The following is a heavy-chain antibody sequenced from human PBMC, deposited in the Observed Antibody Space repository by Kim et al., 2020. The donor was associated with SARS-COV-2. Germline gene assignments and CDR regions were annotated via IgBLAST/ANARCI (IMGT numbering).Heavy chain of an antibody. Sequence: GGSLRLSCAASGFTFSSYGMHWVRQAPGKGLDWVALISYDGSNKYYADSVKGRFTISRDNSKSTLYLQMNNLTSEDTALYYCAKASSREQWLVKGWGKGTTVTVSS. D-gene: IGHD6-19*01. V-gene: IGHV3-30*18. J-gene: IGHJ6*04. CDR3: AKASSREQWLVKG. CDR2: ISYDGSNK. CDR1: GFTFSSYG.